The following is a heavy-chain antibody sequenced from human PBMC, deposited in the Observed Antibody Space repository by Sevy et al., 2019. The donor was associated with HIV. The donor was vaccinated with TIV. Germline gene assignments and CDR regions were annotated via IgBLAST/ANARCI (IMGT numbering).Heavy chain of an antibody. V-gene: IGHV3-30*02. CDR3: AKDLRVVIPAAMQPADL. CDR1: KFPFRSNG. D-gene: IGHD2-2*01. CDR2: INFDGSDR. Sequence: GGSLRLSCVASKFPFRSNGFHWVRQPPGKGLEWLSYINFDGSDRKYADSVKGRFTVSRDNSKNTLYLQMNSLRAEDTAVYYCAKDLRVVIPAAMQPADLWSQGTLVTVSS. J-gene: IGHJ5*02.